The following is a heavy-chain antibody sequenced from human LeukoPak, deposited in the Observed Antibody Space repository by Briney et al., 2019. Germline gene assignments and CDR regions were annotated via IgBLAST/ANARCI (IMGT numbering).Heavy chain of an antibody. Sequence: SETLSLTCTVSGGSISSSSYYWGWIRQPPGKGLEWIGSIYYSGSTYYNPSLKSRVTISVDTSKNQFSLKLSSVTAADTAVYYCARELLYSYGSPGGDYWGQGTLVTVSS. J-gene: IGHJ4*02. CDR1: GGSISSSSYY. CDR3: ARELLYSYGSPGGDY. V-gene: IGHV4-39*07. D-gene: IGHD5-18*01. CDR2: IYYSGST.